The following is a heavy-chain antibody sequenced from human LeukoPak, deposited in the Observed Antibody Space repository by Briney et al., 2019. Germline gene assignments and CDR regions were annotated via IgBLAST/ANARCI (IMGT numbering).Heavy chain of an antibody. CDR2: IYCSGST. J-gene: IGHJ6*03. D-gene: IGHD5-18*01. Sequence: SETLSLTCTVSGGSISSYYWSWIRQPPGKGLEWIGYIYCSGSTNYNPSLKSRVTISVDTSKNQFSLKLSSVTAADTAVYYCAASHSYGYWSYYLDVWGKGTTVTVSS. CDR1: GGSISSYY. V-gene: IGHV4-59*01. CDR3: AASHSYGYWSYYLDV.